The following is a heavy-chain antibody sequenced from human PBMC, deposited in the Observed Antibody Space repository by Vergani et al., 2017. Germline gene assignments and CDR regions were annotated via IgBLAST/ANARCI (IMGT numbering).Heavy chain of an antibody. Sequence: QVQLVESGGGVVQPGRSPRLSCAASGFTFSSYAMHWVRQAPGKGLEWVAVISYDGSNKYYADSVKGRFTISRDNSKNTLYLQMNSLRAEDTAVYYCASTGITIFGVANGAFDIWGQGTMVTVSS. CDR3: ASTGITIFGVANGAFDI. CDR2: ISYDGSNK. J-gene: IGHJ3*02. D-gene: IGHD3-3*01. CDR1: GFTFSSYA. V-gene: IGHV3-30-3*01.